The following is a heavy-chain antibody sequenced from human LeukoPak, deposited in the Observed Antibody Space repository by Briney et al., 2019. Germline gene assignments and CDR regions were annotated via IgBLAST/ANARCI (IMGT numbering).Heavy chain of an antibody. CDR2: IFYTGSN. CDR1: GRSISSSY. J-gene: IGHJ3*02. D-gene: IGHD6-19*01. CDR3: ARAIYSRAWYASDI. Sequence: SETLSLTCSVSGRSISSSYWSWIRQAPGKGPEWIGYIFYTGSNDYSPSLKSRVTISVDTSKNQFSLRVNSVTAADTAVYYCARAIYSRAWYASDIWGQGTVVTVSA. V-gene: IGHV4-59*01.